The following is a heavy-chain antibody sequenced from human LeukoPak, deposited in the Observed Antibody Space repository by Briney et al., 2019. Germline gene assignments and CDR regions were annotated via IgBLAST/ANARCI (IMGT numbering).Heavy chain of an antibody. Sequence: PGGSLRLSCAASGFTVSSNYMSWVRQAPGKGLEWVSVIYSGGSTYCADSVKGRLTISRDNSKNTLYLQMNSLRAEDTAVYYCARVDYGGYGFDYWGQGTLVTVSS. CDR1: GFTVSSNY. V-gene: IGHV3-66*01. CDR3: ARVDYGGYGFDY. J-gene: IGHJ4*02. CDR2: IYSGGST. D-gene: IGHD4-17*01.